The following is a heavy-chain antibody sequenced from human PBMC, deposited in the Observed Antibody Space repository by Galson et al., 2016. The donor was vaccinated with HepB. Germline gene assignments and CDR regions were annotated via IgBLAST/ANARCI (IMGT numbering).Heavy chain of an antibody. Sequence: TLSLTCNVSGGSISSFFWSWVRQPPGKGLEWIGYIYKTGNTNYSPSLESRVTVSVDTSKNQFPLELRSMTAADTAIYYCARGVTGTPYFDFWGQGALVTVSS. J-gene: IGHJ4*02. CDR2: IYKTGNT. V-gene: IGHV4-59*01. CDR1: GGSISSFF. CDR3: ARGVTGTPYFDF. D-gene: IGHD2-21*02.